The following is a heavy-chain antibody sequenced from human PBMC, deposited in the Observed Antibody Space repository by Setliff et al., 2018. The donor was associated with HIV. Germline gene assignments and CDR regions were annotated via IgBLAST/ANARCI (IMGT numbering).Heavy chain of an antibody. CDR2: ILGGENDHT. Sequence: GGSLRLSCAASGFTFYNYAMYWVRQAPGKGLEWVSGILGGENDHTYYENSVMGRFIISRDNSKNTLYLHMNSLRVEDSAIYYCVKGQGFCSMTSCALDWFGPWGQGTLVTVSS. CDR3: VKGQGFCSMTSCALDWFGP. J-gene: IGHJ5*02. D-gene: IGHD2-2*01. V-gene: IGHV3-23*01. CDR1: GFTFYNYA.